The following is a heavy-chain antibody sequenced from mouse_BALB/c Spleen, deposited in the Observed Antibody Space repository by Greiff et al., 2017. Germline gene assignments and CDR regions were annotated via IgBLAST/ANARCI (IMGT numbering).Heavy chain of an antibody. CDR3: ARRAYGDDRDWYFDV. CDR2: INPYNDGT. J-gene: IGHJ1*01. CDR1: GYTFTSYV. D-gene: IGHD2-2*01. V-gene: IGHV1-14*01. Sequence: VQLKQSGPELVKPGASVKMSCKASGYTFTSYVMHWVKQKPGQGLEWIGYINPYNDGTKYNEKFKGKATLTSDKSSSTAYMELSSLTSEDSAVYYCARRAYGDDRDWYFDVWGAGTTVTVSS.